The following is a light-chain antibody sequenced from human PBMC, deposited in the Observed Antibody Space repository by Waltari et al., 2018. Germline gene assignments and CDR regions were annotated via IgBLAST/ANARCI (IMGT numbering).Light chain of an antibody. J-gene: IGLJ3*02. CDR3: AAWDDGLNGWV. V-gene: IGLV1-44*01. CDR2: TNS. CDR1: GSNIGSNT. Sequence: QSVLTQPPSASGSPGQRVTISCSGSGSNIGSNTVNWYQQFPGAAPKLLIYTNSQRPSGVPDRFSGSKSGTSGYLAISGLQSEDEADYCCAAWDDGLNGWVFGGRTKLTVL.